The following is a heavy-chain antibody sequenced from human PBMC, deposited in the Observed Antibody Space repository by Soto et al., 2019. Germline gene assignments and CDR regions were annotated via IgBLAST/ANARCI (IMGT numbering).Heavy chain of an antibody. CDR1: GDSVSSSSVT. J-gene: IGHJ5*01. CDR2: TYYRSKWYN. V-gene: IGHV6-1*01. D-gene: IGHD1-26*01. CDR3: VRLIGNSWFAF. Sequence: SQTLSLTCAISGDSVSSSSVTWNWIRQSPSRGLEWLGRTYYRSKWYNDYAESVKSRITINPDTSKNQFSLHLNSVTPEDTAVYYCVRLIGNSWFAFWGQGTLVTVSS.